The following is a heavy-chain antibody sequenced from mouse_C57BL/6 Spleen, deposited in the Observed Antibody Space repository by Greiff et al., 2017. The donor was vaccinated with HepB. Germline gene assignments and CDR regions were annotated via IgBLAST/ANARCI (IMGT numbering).Heavy chain of an antibody. CDR3: TRDVYDYTFAY. CDR1: GFTFSSYA. CDR2: ISSGGDYI. V-gene: IGHV5-9-1*02. Sequence: EVKVVESGEGLVKPGGSLKLSCAASGFTFSSYAMSWVRQTPEKRLEWVAYISSGGDYIYYADTVKGRFTISRDNARNTLYLQMSSLKSEDTAMYYCTRDVYDYTFAYWGQGTLVTVSA. D-gene: IGHD2-4*01. J-gene: IGHJ3*01.